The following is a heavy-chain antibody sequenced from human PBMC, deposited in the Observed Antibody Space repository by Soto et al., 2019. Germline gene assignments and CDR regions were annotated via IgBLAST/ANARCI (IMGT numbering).Heavy chain of an antibody. J-gene: IGHJ6*02. CDR2: VSGSGGRT. CDR3: ARDLGCSGGSCYWYNYYYYYGMDV. Sequence: GGSLRLSCAASGFTFSTYAMSWVRQPPGKGLEWVSGVSGSGGRTYYADSVKGRFTISRDNSKNTLYLQMNSLRAEDTAVYYCARDLGCSGGSCYWYNYYYYYGMDVWGQGTTVTVSS. V-gene: IGHV3-23*01. CDR1: GFTFSTYA. D-gene: IGHD2-15*01.